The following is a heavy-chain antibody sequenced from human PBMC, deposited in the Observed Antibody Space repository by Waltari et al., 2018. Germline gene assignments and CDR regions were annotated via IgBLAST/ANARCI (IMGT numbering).Heavy chain of an antibody. CDR3: ARHNDDYYNYYMDV. Sequence: QVQLQESGPGLVQPSETLSLTCTVSGGSISNYYWSWIRQSAGKGLAWIGRIYASGSTNYNPSLKSRVTMSVDTSKNQFSLKLSSVTAADTAVYYCARHNDDYYNYYMDVWGKGTTVTISS. V-gene: IGHV4-4*07. CDR2: IYASGST. CDR1: GGSISNYY. J-gene: IGHJ6*03. D-gene: IGHD1-1*01.